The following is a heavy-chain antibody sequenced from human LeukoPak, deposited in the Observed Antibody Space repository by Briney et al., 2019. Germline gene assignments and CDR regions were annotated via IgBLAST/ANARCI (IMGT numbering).Heavy chain of an antibody. CDR3: AREDDSGGSPLGAFDI. CDR1: GGSISSGSYY. Sequence: ASQTLSLTCTVSGGSISSGSYYWSWIRQPAGKGLEWIGRIYTSGSTNYNPSLKSRVTISVDTSKNQFSLKLSSVTAADTAVYYCAREDDSGGSPLGAFDIWGQGTMVTVSS. D-gene: IGHD1-26*01. V-gene: IGHV4-61*02. J-gene: IGHJ3*02. CDR2: IYTSGST.